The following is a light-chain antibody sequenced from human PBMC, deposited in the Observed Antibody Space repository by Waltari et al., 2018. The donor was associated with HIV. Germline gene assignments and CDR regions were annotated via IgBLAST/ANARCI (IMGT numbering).Light chain of an antibody. J-gene: IGLJ2*01. CDR2: QDS. CDR3: QAWDSSTVV. V-gene: IGLV3-1*01. Sequence: SYDLTQPTSVSVSPGQTASRPCQGEKLGDKSACWYQQKPGQSPVLVIFQDSKRPSGIPERFSGSNSGNTATLTISGTQAMDEADYYCQAWDSSTVVFGGGTKLTVL. CDR1: KLGDKS.